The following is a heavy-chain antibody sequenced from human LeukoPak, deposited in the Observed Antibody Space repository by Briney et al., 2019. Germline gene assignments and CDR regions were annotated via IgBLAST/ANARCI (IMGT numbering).Heavy chain of an antibody. V-gene: IGHV1-2*02. CDR3: ARSYYDSSKIDY. CDR1: GYTFTGYY. CDR2: INPNSGGT. J-gene: IGHJ4*02. Sequence: ASVKVSCKASGYTFTGYYMHWVRQAPGQGLEWMGWINPNSGGTNYALKFQGRVTMTRDTSISTAYMELSRLRSDDTAVYYCARSYYDSSKIDYWGQGTLVTVSS. D-gene: IGHD3-22*01.